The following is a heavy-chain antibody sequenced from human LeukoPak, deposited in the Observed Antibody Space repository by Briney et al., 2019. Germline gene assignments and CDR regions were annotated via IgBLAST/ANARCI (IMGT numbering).Heavy chain of an antibody. CDR1: GFTFSSYS. Sequence: GGSLRLSCAASGFTFSSYSMNWVRQAPGKGLEWVSSISSSSSYIYYADSVKGRFTISRDNARNILYLQMNSLRAEDTAVYYCARDYDPDYYDSSGYSDYWGQGTRVTVSS. J-gene: IGHJ4*01. V-gene: IGHV3-21*01. CDR2: ISSSSSYI. CDR3: ARDYDPDYYDSSGYSDY. D-gene: IGHD3-22*01.